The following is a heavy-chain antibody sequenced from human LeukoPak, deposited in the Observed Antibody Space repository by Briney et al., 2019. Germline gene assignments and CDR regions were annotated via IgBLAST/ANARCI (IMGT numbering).Heavy chain of an antibody. CDR1: GGSISSGGYS. Sequence: PSETLSLTCTVSGGSISSGGYSWSWIRQPPGKGLEWIGYIYHSGSTYYNPSLKSRVTISVDRSKNQFSLKLSSVTAADTAVYYCAREAGYYYDSSGYYRAGAFDIWGQGTMVTVSS. CDR3: AREAGYYYDSSGYYRAGAFDI. D-gene: IGHD3-22*01. J-gene: IGHJ3*02. CDR2: IYHSGST. V-gene: IGHV4-30-2*01.